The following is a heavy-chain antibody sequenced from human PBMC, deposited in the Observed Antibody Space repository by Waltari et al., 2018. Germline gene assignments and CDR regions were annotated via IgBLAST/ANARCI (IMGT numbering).Heavy chain of an antibody. Sequence: QVPLQESAPGLVTPSGTLSLTCAVAGGSITSSNWWSGVRQPPGKGLEWIGEIYQRGSTNYNPSLKSRVTISIDKSKNQFSLRLSSVTAADTAVYYCARGDSSGYFDYWGQGTLVTVSS. CDR1: GGSITSSNW. CDR2: IYQRGST. J-gene: IGHJ4*02. V-gene: IGHV4-4*02. CDR3: ARGDSSGYFDY. D-gene: IGHD3-22*01.